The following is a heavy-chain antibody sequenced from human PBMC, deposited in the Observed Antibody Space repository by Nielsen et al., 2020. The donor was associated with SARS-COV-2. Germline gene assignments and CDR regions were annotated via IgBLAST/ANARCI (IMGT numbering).Heavy chain of an antibody. J-gene: IGHJ4*02. CDR2: IWRDGTTT. CDR1: GFTLSSYG. V-gene: IGHV3-33*01. Sequence: GGSLRLSCTTSGFTLSSYGMHWVRQAPGKGLEWVAAIWRDGTTTHYAESVKGRFTISRENPNNTLFLHMMSRRAEDTAIYYCARALQLWLPSDYWGQGTLVTVSS. D-gene: IGHD5-18*01. CDR3: ARALQLWLPSDY.